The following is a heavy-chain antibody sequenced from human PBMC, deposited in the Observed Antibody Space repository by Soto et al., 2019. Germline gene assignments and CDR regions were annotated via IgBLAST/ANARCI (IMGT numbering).Heavy chain of an antibody. J-gene: IGHJ6*02. Sequence: GSLRLSCAASGFTFSSYAMSWVRQAPGKGLEWVSAISGSGGSTYYADSVKGRFTISRDNSKNTLYLQMNSLRAEDTAVYYCANLDGLSGGSGEYGMDVWGQGTTVTVSS. V-gene: IGHV3-23*01. CDR3: ANLDGLSGGSGEYGMDV. CDR1: GFTFSSYA. D-gene: IGHD3-10*01. CDR2: ISGSGGST.